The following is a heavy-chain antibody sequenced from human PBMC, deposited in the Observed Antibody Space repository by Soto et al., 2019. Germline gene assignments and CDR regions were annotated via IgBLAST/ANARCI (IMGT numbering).Heavy chain of an antibody. CDR3: ASDYNWNYDYYYYGMDV. V-gene: IGHV1-2*02. CDR1: GYTFTGYY. J-gene: IGHJ6*02. CDR2: INPNSGGT. Sequence: ASVKVSCKASGYTFTGYYMHWARQAPGQGLEWMGWINPNSGGTNYAQKFQGRVTMTRDTSISTAYMELSRLRSDDTAVYYCASDYNWNYDYYYYGMDVWGQGTTVTVSS. D-gene: IGHD1-7*01.